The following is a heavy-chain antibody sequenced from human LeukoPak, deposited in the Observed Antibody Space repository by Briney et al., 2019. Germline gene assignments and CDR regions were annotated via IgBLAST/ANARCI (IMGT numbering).Heavy chain of an antibody. CDR3: ASFWSGYFPS. J-gene: IGHJ4*02. CDR1: GFTFSSYS. Sequence: GGSLRLSCAASGFTFSSYSMNWVRQAPGKGREWVSSISSSSSNIYYADSVKGRFSISRDNAKNSLYLQMNSLRAEDTAVYYCASFWSGYFPSWGLGTLVTVSS. V-gene: IGHV3-21*01. D-gene: IGHD3-3*01. CDR2: ISSSSSNI.